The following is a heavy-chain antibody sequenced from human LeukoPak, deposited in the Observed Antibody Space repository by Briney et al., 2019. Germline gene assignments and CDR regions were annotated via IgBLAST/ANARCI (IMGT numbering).Heavy chain of an antibody. Sequence: PGGSLRLSCAASGFTFSSYAMHWVRQAPGKGLEWVAVISYDGNNKYYADSVKGRFIISRDTSKNTLYLQMNSLKPEDTAVYYCARDQWYYESSGALDFWGQGTLVTVSS. CDR1: GFTFSSYA. CDR2: ISYDGNNK. CDR3: ARDQWYYESSGALDF. D-gene: IGHD3-22*01. J-gene: IGHJ4*02. V-gene: IGHV3-30-3*01.